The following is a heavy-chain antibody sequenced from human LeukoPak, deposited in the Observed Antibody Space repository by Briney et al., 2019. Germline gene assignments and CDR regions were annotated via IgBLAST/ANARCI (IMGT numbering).Heavy chain of an antibody. J-gene: IGHJ4*02. CDR1: GFTFSSYG. D-gene: IGHD6-19*01. CDR2: IWYDGSNK. V-gene: IGHV3-33*06. CDR3: AKQVSSGWYYFDY. Sequence: GRSLRLSCAASGFTFSSYGMHWVRQAPGKGLEWVAVIWYDGSNKYYADSVKGRFTISRDNSKNTLYLQMNSLRAEDTAVYYCAKQVSSGWYYFDYWGQGTLVTVSS.